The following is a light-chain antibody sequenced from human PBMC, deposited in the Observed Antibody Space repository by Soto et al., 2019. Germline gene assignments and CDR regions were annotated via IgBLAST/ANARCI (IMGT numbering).Light chain of an antibody. CDR1: SSDVGGYKH. V-gene: IGLV2-14*01. CDR3: NSQRSSGTRV. CDR2: EVS. J-gene: IGLJ1*01. Sequence: ALTHPASVSGSPGQSITISCTGTSSDVGGYKHVSWYQHHPGKAPKLMIYEVSNRPSGVSNRFSGSKSGYTASLTISGLQAEDEADYYCNSQRSSGTRVFGTGTKVTVL.